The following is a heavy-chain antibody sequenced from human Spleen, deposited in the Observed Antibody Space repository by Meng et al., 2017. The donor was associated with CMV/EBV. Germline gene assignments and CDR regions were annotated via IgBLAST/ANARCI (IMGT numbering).Heavy chain of an antibody. D-gene: IGHD2-8*02. J-gene: IGHJ5*02. Sequence: SETLSLTCSVSGGSINDSYCSWIRLSPDMGPEWIGYISHTGDADYSPSLKSRVTFSVDTSKNQFSLKLNSVTAADTAVYYCARHVCTGINCYNWFDPWGQGALVTVSS. CDR2: ISHTGDA. V-gene: IGHV4-59*01. CDR3: ARHVCTGINCYNWFDP. CDR1: GGSINDSY.